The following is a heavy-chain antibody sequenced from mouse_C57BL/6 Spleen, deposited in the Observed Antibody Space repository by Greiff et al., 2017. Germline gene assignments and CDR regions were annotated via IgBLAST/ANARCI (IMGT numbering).Heavy chain of an antibody. D-gene: IGHD2-5*01. J-gene: IGHJ2*01. Sequence: EVKLVESGGGLVQPGGSMKLSCVASGFTFSNYWMNWVRQSPEKGLEWVAQIRLKSDNYATHYAESVKGRFTISRDDSKSSVYLQMNNLRAEDTGIYYCAYYSNYESYFDYWGQGTTLTVSS. V-gene: IGHV6-3*01. CDR3: AYYSNYESYFDY. CDR2: IRLKSDNYAT. CDR1: GFTFSNYW.